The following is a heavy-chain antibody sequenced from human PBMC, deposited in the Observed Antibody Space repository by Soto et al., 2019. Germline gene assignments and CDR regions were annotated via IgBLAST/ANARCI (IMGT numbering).Heavy chain of an antibody. CDR3: AKSPGGLDGYKSDYYGMDV. CDR2: IGGSGTGGRT. V-gene: IGHV3-23*01. Sequence: EVHLLESGGDLVQPGGSLRLYCTASGLTFSTYAMSCVRQAPGKWLEWVSAIGGSGTGGRTYYADSVKGRFTIYRDDSTNTVYVPMNSLRADDTGVYDCAKSPGGLDGYKSDYYGMDVWGLGTTVTVSS. CDR1: GLTFSTYA. D-gene: IGHD5-12*01. J-gene: IGHJ6*02.